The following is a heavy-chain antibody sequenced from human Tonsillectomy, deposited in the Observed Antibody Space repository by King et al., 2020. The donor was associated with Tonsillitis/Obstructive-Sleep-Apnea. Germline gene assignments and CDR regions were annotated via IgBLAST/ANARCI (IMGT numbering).Heavy chain of an antibody. J-gene: IGHJ6*03. D-gene: IGHD2-15*01. CDR3: ARVLDYYYYSMDV. CDR2: IDSSASTI. Sequence: VQLVESGGGLVQPGGSLRLSCAASGFPFSSYEMKWVRQAPGKGLEWVAYIDSSASTIYYADSVKGRFTISRDNAKNSLYLQMSSLRAEDTAVYYCARVLDYYYYSMDVWGKGTTVTVSS. V-gene: IGHV3-48*03. CDR1: GFPFSSYE.